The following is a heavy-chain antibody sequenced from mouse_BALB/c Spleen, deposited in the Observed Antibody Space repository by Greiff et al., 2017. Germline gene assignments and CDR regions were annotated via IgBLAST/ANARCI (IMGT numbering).Heavy chain of an antibody. V-gene: IGHV3-2*02. D-gene: IGHD1-1*01. CDR2: ISYSGST. J-gene: IGHJ2*01. Sequence: EVKLMESGPGLVKPSQSLSLTCTVTGYSITSDYAWNWIRQFPGNKLEWMGYISYSGSTSYNPSLKSRISITRDTSKNQFFLQLNSVTTEDTATYYCASGSSFDYWGQGTTLTVSS. CDR3: ASGSSFDY. CDR1: GYSITSDYA.